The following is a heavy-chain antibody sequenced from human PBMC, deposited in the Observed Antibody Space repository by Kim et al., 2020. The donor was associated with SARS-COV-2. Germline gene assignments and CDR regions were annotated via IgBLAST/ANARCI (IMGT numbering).Heavy chain of an antibody. D-gene: IGHD3-10*01. CDR3: ARDKMYYYGSGSYYSYYYYGMDV. V-gene: IGHV1-18*01. CDR1: GYTFTSYG. J-gene: IGHJ6*02. CDR2: ISAYNGNT. Sequence: ASVKVSCKASGYTFTSYGISWVRQAPGQGLEWMGWISAYNGNTNYAQKLQGRVTMTTDTSTSTAYMELRSLRSDDTAVYYCARDKMYYYGSGSYYSYYYYGMDVWGQGTPVTVSS.